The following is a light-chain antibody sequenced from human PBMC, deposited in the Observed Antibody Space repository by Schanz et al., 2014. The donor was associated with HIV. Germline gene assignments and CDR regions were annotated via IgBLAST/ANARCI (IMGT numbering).Light chain of an antibody. CDR1: SSDVGGYDY. Sequence: SALTQPAPVSGSPGQSITISCTGTSSDVGGYDYVSWYQQHPGKAPKLMIYDVSNRPSGASDRFSGSKSGNTASLTISGLQADDEADYYCNSYTSSSTWVFGGGTKLTVL. CDR2: DVS. V-gene: IGLV2-14*03. J-gene: IGLJ3*02. CDR3: NSYTSSSTWV.